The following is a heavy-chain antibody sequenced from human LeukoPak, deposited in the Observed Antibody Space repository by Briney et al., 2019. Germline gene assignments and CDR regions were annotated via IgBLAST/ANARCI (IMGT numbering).Heavy chain of an antibody. D-gene: IGHD3-10*01. Sequence: PGGSLRLSCAASGFTFSDYYMSWIRQAPGKGLEWVSYISSGGSTIYYADSVKGRFTISRDTSKSTLFLQMNSLRAEDTAVYYCAKLLRGVVVPYFDYWGQGTLVTVSS. CDR3: AKLLRGVVVPYFDY. CDR2: ISSGGSTI. CDR1: GFTFSDYY. V-gene: IGHV3-11*01. J-gene: IGHJ4*02.